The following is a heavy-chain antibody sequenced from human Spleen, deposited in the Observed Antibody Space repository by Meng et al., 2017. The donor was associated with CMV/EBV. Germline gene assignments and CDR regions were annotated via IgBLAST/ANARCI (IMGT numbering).Heavy chain of an antibody. CDR2: ISPYNGNT. CDR3: ARGSWNYDF. CDR1: GYIFTSLG. V-gene: IGHV1-18*04. Sequence: ASVKVSCKASGYIFTSLGISWVRQAPGQGLEWMGWISPYNGNTEYAQKFQGRVTMTTDTSTSTAYMEVRSLTSDDTAMYYRARGSWNYDFWGRGTLVTVSS. J-gene: IGHJ4*02. D-gene: IGHD1-7*01.